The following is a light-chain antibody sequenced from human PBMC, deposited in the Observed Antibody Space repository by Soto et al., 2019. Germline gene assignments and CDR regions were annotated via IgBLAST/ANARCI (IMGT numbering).Light chain of an antibody. CDR1: ISDVGGYNF. CDR3: SSFTGSNYV. J-gene: IGLJ1*01. V-gene: IGLV2-14*03. Sequence: QSALTQPAYVSGSPGQSITISCTGTISDVGGYNFVSWYQQYPGKAPKLMICDVSNRPSGVSNRFSGSKSGNTASLTISGLQAEDEADYYCSSFTGSNYVFGTGTKLTV. CDR2: DVS.